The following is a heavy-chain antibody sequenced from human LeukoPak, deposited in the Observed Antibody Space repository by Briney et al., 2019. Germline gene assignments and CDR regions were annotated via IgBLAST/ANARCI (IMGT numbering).Heavy chain of an antibody. CDR1: GFTVSSNY. CDR2: IYSGGTT. J-gene: IGHJ3*02. CDR3: ARDTKPPYEALDI. D-gene: IGHD2-8*01. Sequence: GGSLRLSCAASGFTVSSNYMSWVRQAPGKGLEWVSVIYSGGTTYYADSVKGRFTISRDNSKNTLYLQMIRLRAEDTAVYYCARDTKPPYEALDIWGQGTVVTGS. V-gene: IGHV3-66*01.